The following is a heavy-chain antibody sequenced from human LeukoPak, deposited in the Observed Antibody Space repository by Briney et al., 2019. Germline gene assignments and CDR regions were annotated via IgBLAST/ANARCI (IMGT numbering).Heavy chain of an antibody. CDR2: IIHIFGTA. D-gene: IGHD2-2*01. J-gene: IGHJ6*04. CDR1: GGTFSSYA. CDR3: ATDSRNIVVVPAAMTPYYYYGMDV. Sequence: SVKVSCKASGGTFSSYAISWERQAPGQGLEWMGGIIHIFGTANYAQKFQGRVTITADESTSTAYMELSSLRSEDTAVYYCATDSRNIVVVPAAMTPYYYYGMDVWGKGTTVTVSS. V-gene: IGHV1-69*13.